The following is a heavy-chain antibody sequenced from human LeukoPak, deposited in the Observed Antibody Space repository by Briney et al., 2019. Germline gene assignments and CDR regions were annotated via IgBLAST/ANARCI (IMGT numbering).Heavy chain of an antibody. J-gene: IGHJ5*02. CDR1: GGSISSYY. D-gene: IGHD2-15*01. CDR3: ARDYCSGGSCYSLWFDP. Sequence: SETLSLTCTVSGGSISSYYWSWIRQPARKGLEWIGRIYTSGSTNYNPSLKSRVTISVDKSKNQFSLKLSSVTAADTAVYYCARDYCSGGSCYSLWFDPWGQGTLVTVSS. V-gene: IGHV4-4*07. CDR2: IYTSGST.